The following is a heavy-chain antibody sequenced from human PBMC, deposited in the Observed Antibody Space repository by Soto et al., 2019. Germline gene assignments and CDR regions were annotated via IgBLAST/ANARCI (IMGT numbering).Heavy chain of an antibody. V-gene: IGHV4-34*01. CDR2: INHSGST. CDR3: ARDFIRITIFGVAPYGMDV. Sequence: SETLSLTCAVYGGSFIGYYWSWIRQPPGKGLEWIGEINHSGSTNYNPSLKSRVTISVDTSKNQFSLKLSSVTAADTAVYYCARDFIRITIFGVAPYGMDVWGQGTTVTVSS. J-gene: IGHJ6*02. CDR1: GGSFIGYY. D-gene: IGHD3-3*01.